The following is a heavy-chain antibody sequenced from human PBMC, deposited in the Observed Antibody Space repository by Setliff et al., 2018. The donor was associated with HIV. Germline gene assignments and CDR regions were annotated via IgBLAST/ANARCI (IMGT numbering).Heavy chain of an antibody. CDR3: AHRPSGGAAAALFDY. CDR1: SLTSSGVG. Sequence: SLTSSGVGVGWIRQPPGKALEWLALIYWNDDKRYSPSLQSRLTITKDTSKNQVVLTMTNMDPVDTATYYCAHRPSGGAAAALFDYWGQGTLVTVSS. CDR2: IYWNDDK. J-gene: IGHJ4*02. V-gene: IGHV2-5*01. D-gene: IGHD6-13*01.